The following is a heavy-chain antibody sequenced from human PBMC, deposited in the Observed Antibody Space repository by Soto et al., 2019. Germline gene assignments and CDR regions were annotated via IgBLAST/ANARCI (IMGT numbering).Heavy chain of an antibody. V-gene: IGHV3-15*05. CDR2: IKNKIDAETT. D-gene: IGHD3-22*01. Sequence: GGSLRLSCTASGFTFGDYAMSWFRQAPGKGLEWVGRIKNKIDAETTDYSAPVEGRFTISRDDSKDLLFLHMNSLKIEDTAVYFCATERSSSNYYYGAIFDHWGRGASVTVSS. J-gene: IGHJ4*02. CDR3: ATERSSSNYYYGAIFDH. CDR1: GFTFGDYA.